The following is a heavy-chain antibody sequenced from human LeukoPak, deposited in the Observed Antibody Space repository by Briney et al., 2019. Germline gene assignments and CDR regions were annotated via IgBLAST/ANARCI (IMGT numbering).Heavy chain of an antibody. J-gene: IGHJ5*02. V-gene: IGHV4-4*02. Sequence: PSGTLSLTCAVSGGSISSSNWWSWVRQPPGKGLEWIGEIYHSGSTNYNPSLKSRVTISVDKSKNQFSLKLSSVTAADTAVYYCARVPGYSSGWSPRYNWFDPWGQGTLVTVSS. CDR2: IYHSGST. CDR1: GGSISSSNW. CDR3: ARVPGYSSGWSPRYNWFDP. D-gene: IGHD6-19*01.